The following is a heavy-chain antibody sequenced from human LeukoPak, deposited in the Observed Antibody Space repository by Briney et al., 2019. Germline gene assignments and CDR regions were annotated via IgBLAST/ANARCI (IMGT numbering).Heavy chain of an antibody. J-gene: IGHJ6*03. CDR1: GFTFSDYY. CDR3: ARVSGFWSGYYTDYYYYMDV. D-gene: IGHD3-3*01. V-gene: IGHV3-11*04. Sequence: GGSLRLSCAASGFTFSDYYMSWIRQAPGKGLEWVSYISSSGSTIYYADSVKGRFTISRDNAKNSLYLQMNSLRAEDTAVYYCARVSGFWSGYYTDYYYYMDVWGKGTTVTVSS. CDR2: ISSSGSTI.